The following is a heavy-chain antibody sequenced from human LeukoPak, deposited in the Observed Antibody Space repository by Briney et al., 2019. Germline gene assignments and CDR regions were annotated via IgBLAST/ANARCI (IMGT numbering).Heavy chain of an antibody. V-gene: IGHV3-23*01. CDR2: ISGSGGST. CDR3: DFYYDSSGYPGG. D-gene: IGHD3-22*01. Sequence: PGGSLRLSCAASGFTFSSYAMSWVRQAPGKGLEWVSAISGSGGSTYYADSVKGRFTISRDNSKNTLYLQMNSLRAEDTAVYYCDFYYDSSGYPGGWGQGTMATVSS. J-gene: IGHJ3*01. CDR1: GFTFSSYA.